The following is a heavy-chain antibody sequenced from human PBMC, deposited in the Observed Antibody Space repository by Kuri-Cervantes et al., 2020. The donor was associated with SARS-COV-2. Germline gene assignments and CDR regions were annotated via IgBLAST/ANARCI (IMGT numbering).Heavy chain of an antibody. CDR3: ARDADDSSGYDYFDY. D-gene: IGHD3-22*01. CDR2: ISYDGSNK. J-gene: IGHJ4*02. Sequence: GESLKISCSASGFTFSSYAMHWVRQAPGKGLEWVAVISYDGSNKYYADSVKGRFTISRDNSKNTLYLQMNSLRAEDTAVYYCARDADDSSGYDYFDYWGQGTLVTVSS. V-gene: IGHV3-30*04. CDR1: GFTFSSYA.